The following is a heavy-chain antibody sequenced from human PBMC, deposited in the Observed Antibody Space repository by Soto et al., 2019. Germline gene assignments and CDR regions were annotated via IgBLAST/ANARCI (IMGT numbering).Heavy chain of an antibody. CDR2: ISSSSSYI. CDR1: GFTFSSYS. V-gene: IGHV3-21*01. Sequence: EVQLVESGGGLVKPGGSLRLSCAASGFTFSSYSMNWVRQAPGKGLEWVSSISSSSSYIYYADSVKGRFTISRDNAKNALCLQTNSLRAEDTAVYYCARVIAAAVPYYYYGMDVWGQGATVTVSS. D-gene: IGHD6-13*01. CDR3: ARVIAAAVPYYYYGMDV. J-gene: IGHJ6*02.